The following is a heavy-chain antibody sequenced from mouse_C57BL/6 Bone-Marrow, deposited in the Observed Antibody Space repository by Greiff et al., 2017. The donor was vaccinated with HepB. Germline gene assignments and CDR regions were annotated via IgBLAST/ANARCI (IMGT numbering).Heavy chain of an antibody. CDR3: ARRGYYGRDAMDY. J-gene: IGHJ4*01. D-gene: IGHD1-1*01. Sequence: EVQLQQSGPGLVKPSQSLSLTCSVTGYSITSGYYWNWIRQFPGNKLEWMGYISYDGSNNYNPSLKNRISITRDTSENQFFLKLNSVITEDTATYYCARRGYYGRDAMDYWGQGTSVTVSS. CDR1: GYSITSGYY. V-gene: IGHV3-6*01. CDR2: ISYDGSN.